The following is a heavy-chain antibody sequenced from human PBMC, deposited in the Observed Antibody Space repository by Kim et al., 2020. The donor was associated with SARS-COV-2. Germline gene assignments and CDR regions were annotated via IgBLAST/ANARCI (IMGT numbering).Heavy chain of an antibody. CDR3: ARRLGGVVIGYYLDV. D-gene: IGHD3-3*01. CDR1: GFTFRNYG. J-gene: IGHJ6*03. CDR2: IWYDGSNK. V-gene: IGHV3-33*01. Sequence: GGSLRLSCAASGFTFRNYGMHWVRQAPGKGLEWVAVIWYDGSNKYYGDSVKGRFTISRDNPKNTLYLQMNNLRAEDTAVYYCARRLGGVVIGYYLDVWGTGTAVTVSS.